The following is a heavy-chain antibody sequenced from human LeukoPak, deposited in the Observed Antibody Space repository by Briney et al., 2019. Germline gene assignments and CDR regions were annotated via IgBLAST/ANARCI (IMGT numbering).Heavy chain of an antibody. D-gene: IGHD2-8*01. V-gene: IGHV1-2*02. CDR2: INPNSGGT. CDR3: ARDPPGVRSGRPIFDF. CDR1: GYTFTGYY. Sequence: ASVKVSCKASGYTFTGYYMHWVRQAPGQGLEWMGWINPNSGGTNYAQKFQCRVTMTRDKSISTAYMELYSLRSDDTAVYYCARDPPGVRSGRPIFDFWGQGTLVTVSS. J-gene: IGHJ4*02.